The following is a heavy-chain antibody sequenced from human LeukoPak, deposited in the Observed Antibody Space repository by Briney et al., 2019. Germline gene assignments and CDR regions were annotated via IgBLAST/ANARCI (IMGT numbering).Heavy chain of an antibody. V-gene: IGHV1-2*02. Sequence: GASVTVSYKDSVYTFTDYYMHGVRQAPGQGREWMGWINPNSGVTNYGQKFQGRVTMTRDTSISTAYMELSRLRSDDTAVYYCARLVAFNFDYWGQGTLVTVSS. CDR2: INPNSGVT. J-gene: IGHJ4*02. CDR3: ARLVAFNFDY. CDR1: VYTFTDYY. D-gene: IGHD5-12*01.